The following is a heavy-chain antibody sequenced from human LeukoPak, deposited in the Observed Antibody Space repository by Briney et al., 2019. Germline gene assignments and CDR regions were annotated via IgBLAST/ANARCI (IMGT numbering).Heavy chain of an antibody. CDR2: ISSSGSTI. D-gene: IGHD3-10*01. Sequence: GGSLRLSCAASGFTFSSYELNWVRQAPGKGLEWVSYISSSGSTIYYAGSVGGRFTISRDNAKNSLYLQMDSLRAGDTGVYYCARESKGTEGSTGAFDYWGQGTLVTVSS. CDR1: GFTFSSYE. V-gene: IGHV3-48*03. J-gene: IGHJ4*02. CDR3: ARESKGTEGSTGAFDY.